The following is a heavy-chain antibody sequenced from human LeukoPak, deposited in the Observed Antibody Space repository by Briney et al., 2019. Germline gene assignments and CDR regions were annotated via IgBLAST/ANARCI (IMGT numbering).Heavy chain of an antibody. CDR3: TTFISGFTMVRGVSYYMDV. J-gene: IGHJ6*03. V-gene: IGHV3-49*04. CDR2: IRSKAYGGTT. Sequence: PGGSLRLSCTASGFTFGDYVMSWVRQAPGKGLEWVGFIRSKAYGGTTKNAASVKGRFTISRDVSKNTLYLQMNSLKTEDTAVYYCTTFISGFTMVRGVSYYMDVWGKGTTVTISS. CDR1: GFTFGDYV. D-gene: IGHD3-10*01.